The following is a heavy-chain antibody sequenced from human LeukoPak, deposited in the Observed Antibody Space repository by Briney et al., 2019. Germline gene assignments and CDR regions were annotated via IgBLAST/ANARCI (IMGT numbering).Heavy chain of an antibody. V-gene: IGHV3-23*01. Sequence: GGSLSLSCAASGFTLSSYAMSWVRQAPGKGLEWVSGIRGNGDTTFYTDSVKGRFIISRDNAKNSLYLQMNSLRAEDTALYYCTRDAFGGVIAPYFHDWGQGTRVTVSS. CDR3: TRDAFGGVIAPYFHD. CDR1: GFTLSSYA. D-gene: IGHD3-16*02. J-gene: IGHJ4*02. CDR2: IRGNGDTT.